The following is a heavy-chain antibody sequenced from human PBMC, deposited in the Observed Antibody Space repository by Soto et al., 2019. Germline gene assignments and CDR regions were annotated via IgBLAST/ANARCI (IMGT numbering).Heavy chain of an antibody. D-gene: IGHD6-19*01. J-gene: IGHJ4*02. CDR2: ISGSGGST. V-gene: IGHV3-23*01. CDR1: GFTFSSYA. CDR3: FCSGWGVTISDY. Sequence: HPGGSLRLSCAASGFTFSSYAMSWVRQAPGKGLEWVSAISGSGGSTYYADSVKGRFTISRDNSKNTLYLQMNSLRAEDTAVYYCFCSGWGVTISDYWGQGTLVTVSS.